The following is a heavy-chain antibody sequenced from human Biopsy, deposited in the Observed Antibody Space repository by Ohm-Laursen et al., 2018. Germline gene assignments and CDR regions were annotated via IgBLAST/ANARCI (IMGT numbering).Heavy chain of an antibody. CDR1: GYNFAIYP. V-gene: IGHV1-69*06. CDR2: IVPLFETT. D-gene: IGHD2-15*01. Sequence: SVKVSCKASGYNFAIYPLFWVRQAPGQGFEWMGGIVPLFETTDSAQKFQGRVTITADRSTTTAYIELSGLTSEDTAIYYCAKAGQTSGEYVVPRHFDSWGQGTRVTVSS. CDR3: AKAGQTSGEYVVPRHFDS. J-gene: IGHJ4*02.